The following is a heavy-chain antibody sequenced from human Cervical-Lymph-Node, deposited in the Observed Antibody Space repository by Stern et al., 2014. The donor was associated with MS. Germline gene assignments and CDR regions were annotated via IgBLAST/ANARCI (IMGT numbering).Heavy chain of an antibody. V-gene: IGHV3-23*04. D-gene: IGHD1-26*01. CDR3: AKESGSYDYYYFGMDV. CDR1: GLTFSSYG. Sequence: VQLVESGGGLVQPGGSLRLSCTASGLTFSSYGMSWVRQAPGKGLEWVSVISGRGADTDYGDPGKGRVTISLSNSTNQLYLRMHSLRAEDTAVYYCAKESGSYDYYYFGMDVWGQGPTVIVSS. CDR2: ISGRGADT. J-gene: IGHJ6*02.